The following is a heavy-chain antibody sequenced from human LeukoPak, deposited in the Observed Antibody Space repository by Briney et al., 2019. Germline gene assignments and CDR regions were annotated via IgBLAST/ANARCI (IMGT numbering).Heavy chain of an antibody. CDR2: IYPGDSDT. D-gene: IGHD4-23*01. V-gene: IGHV5-51*01. J-gene: IGHJ4*02. CDR3: ARSRYYGGNLWFLDY. Sequence: GESLKITCKDSGYSFTSYWIGWVRQMPGKGLEWMGTIYPGDSDTRYSPSFQGQVTISADKSISTAYLQWSSLKASDTAMYYCARSRYYGGNLWFLDYWGQGTLVTVSS. CDR1: GYSFTSYW.